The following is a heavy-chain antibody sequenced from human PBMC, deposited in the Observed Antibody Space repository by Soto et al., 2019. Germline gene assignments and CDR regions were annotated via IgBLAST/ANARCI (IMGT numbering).Heavy chain of an antibody. CDR1: GGTFNGYG. J-gene: IGHJ3*01. D-gene: IGHD3-16*01. CDR2: TVPVFDTS. Sequence: QVQLVQSGAVVKKPGSSVEVSCKASGGTFNGYGISWVRQAPGQGREWMGGTVPVFDTSKYAPRFQGRVTITADKTTSTAYMELSNVRSEDMAIYFCARGVSTSGDDYTGPSAFDLWGQGTLVIVSS. CDR3: ARGVSTSGDDYTGPSAFDL. V-gene: IGHV1-69*06.